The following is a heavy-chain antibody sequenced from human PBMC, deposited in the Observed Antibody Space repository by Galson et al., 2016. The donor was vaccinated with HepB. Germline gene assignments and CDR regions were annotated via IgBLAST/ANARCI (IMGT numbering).Heavy chain of an antibody. V-gene: IGHV1-69*13. CDR1: GGTFTNYA. CDR2: ITPLFGTT. Sequence: SVKVSCKVSGGTFTNYAINWVRQAPGQGLEWMGGITPLFGTTNYAQNFQGRVTITADESTSTAYMELSSLTSEDTAVYYCARGWELLDYWSQGTLLTVYS. CDR3: ARGWELLDY. J-gene: IGHJ4*02. D-gene: IGHD1-26*01.